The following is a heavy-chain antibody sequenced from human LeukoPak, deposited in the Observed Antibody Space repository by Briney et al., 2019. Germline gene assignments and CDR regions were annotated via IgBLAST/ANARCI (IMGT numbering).Heavy chain of an antibody. CDR1: GGTFSSYA. J-gene: IGHJ6*02. Sequence: VALVTVSCKACGGTFSSYAISWVGQARGQGVEWMGRIIPILGIAKYTKKFQGRVTINADKTTSTDYMELRSLRSEDTAVYYCARVECIDVHNAHTRPHYYYFYCMDVWGQGTTVTVSS. CDR2: IIPILGIA. V-gene: IGHV1-69*04. D-gene: IGHD3-3*01. CDR3: ARVECIDVHNAHTRPHYYYFYCMDV.